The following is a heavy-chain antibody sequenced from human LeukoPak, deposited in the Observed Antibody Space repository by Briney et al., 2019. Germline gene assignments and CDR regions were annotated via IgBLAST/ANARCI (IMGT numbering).Heavy chain of an antibody. D-gene: IGHD1-14*01. CDR2: IWFDGSDK. J-gene: IGHJ6*02. CDR3: ARELVMTGFFSYYGLDL. CDR1: DFTFSGYA. V-gene: IGHV3-33*01. Sequence: GSSLRLSCAVSDFTFSGYAIHWVRQAPGKGLERVAIIWFDGSDKYYADSVKGRFTISRDNSRNTAYLQMNTLRAEDTAVYYCARELVMTGFFSYYGLDLWGQGTTVTVSS.